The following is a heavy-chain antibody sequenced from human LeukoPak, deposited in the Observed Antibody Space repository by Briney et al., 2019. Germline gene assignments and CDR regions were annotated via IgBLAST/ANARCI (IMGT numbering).Heavy chain of an antibody. D-gene: IGHD2-2*01. Sequence: SETLSLTCAVYGGSFSGYYWGWIRQPPGKGLEWIGEINHSGSTNYNPSLKSRVTISVDTSKNQFSLKLSSVTAADTAVYYCARVVPAAMSYWGQGTPVTVSS. CDR2: INHSGST. V-gene: IGHV4-34*01. CDR3: ARVVPAAMSY. CDR1: GGSFSGYY. J-gene: IGHJ4*02.